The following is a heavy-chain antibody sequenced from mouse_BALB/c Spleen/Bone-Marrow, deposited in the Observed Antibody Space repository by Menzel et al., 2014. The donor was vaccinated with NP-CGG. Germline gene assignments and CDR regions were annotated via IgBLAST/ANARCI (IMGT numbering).Heavy chain of an antibody. CDR2: IDTSDSYI. D-gene: IGHD2-14*01. CDR3: ARSDYRYDPLAN. CDR1: GYTFTDYW. J-gene: IGHJ3*01. Sequence: VQLQQSGAELVMPGASVKMSCKASGYTFTDYWMHWVKQRPGQGLEWIGAIDTSDSYISYNQKFKGKATLTVDESSSTAYMQFSSLTSADSAVYHCARSDYRYDPLANWGQGTLVTVSA. V-gene: IGHV1-69*01.